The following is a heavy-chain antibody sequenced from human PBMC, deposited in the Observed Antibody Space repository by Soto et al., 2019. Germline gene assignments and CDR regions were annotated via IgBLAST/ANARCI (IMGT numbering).Heavy chain of an antibody. J-gene: IGHJ6*02. CDR3: ARLPPYYGMDV. Sequence: TVSSNYMSGVRQAPGKGLEWVSVIYSGGSTYYADSVKGRFTISRDNSKNTLYLQMNSLRAEDTAVYYCARLPPYYGMDVWGQGTTVTVSS. CDR1: TVSSNY. V-gene: IGHV3-53*01. CDR2: IYSGGST.